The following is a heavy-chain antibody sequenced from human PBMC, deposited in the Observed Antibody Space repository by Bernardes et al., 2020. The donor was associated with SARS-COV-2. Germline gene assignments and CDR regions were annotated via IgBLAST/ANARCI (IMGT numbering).Heavy chain of an antibody. CDR2: ISWNSGSI. D-gene: IGHD6-19*01. Sequence: GGSLRLSCAAARFTFDDYAMHWVRQSPGKGLEWVSGISWNSGSIEYADSVKGRFTIARDNAKNSLYLQMNSLREDDTALYYCVKDMYSSGWYAFDSWGQGTLVTVSS. V-gene: IGHV3-9*01. J-gene: IGHJ4*02. CDR1: RFTFDDYA. CDR3: VKDMYSSGWYAFDS.